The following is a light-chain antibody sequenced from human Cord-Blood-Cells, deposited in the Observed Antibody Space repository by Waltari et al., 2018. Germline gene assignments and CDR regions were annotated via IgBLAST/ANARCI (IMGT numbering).Light chain of an antibody. CDR3: MQSIHLLFT. CDR2: EVS. J-gene: IGKJ2*01. V-gene: IGKV2-29*02. CDR1: QSLLHSDGKTY. Sequence: DIVMTQTPLSLSVTPGQPASISCKSSQSLLHSDGKTYLYWYLQKPGQSPQLLVYEVSSRFSGFPDRFSGSGSGTDFSRKISRVEAEDVWVYYCMQSIHLLFTFGQGTKLEIK.